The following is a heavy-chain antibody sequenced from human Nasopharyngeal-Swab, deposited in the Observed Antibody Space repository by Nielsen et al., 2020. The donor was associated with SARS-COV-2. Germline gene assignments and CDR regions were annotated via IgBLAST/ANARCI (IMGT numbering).Heavy chain of an antibody. J-gene: IGHJ3*02. CDR2: IRGKTYGGAP. CDR3: ARSVGSFYGQGAFDI. CDR1: GFTFGDYA. D-gene: IGHD1-26*01. V-gene: IGHV3-49*01. Sequence: GGSLRLSCTTSGFTFGDYAMSWFRQAPGKGLEWVGFIRGKTYGGAPEYAASVKGRFTISRDGAESIAYLQMNSLETEDTGVYYCARSVGSFYGQGAFDIWGQGTMVTVSS.